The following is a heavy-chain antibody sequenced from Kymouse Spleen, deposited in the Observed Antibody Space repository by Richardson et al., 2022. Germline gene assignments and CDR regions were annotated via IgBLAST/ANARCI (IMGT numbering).Heavy chain of an antibody. CDR1: GGSISSYY. D-gene: IGHD6-13*01. J-gene: IGHJ2*01. Sequence: QVQLQESGPGLVKPSETLSLTCTVSGGSISSYYWSWIRQPPGKGLEWIGYIYYSGSTNYNPSLKSRVTISVDTSKNQFSLKLSSVTAADTAVYYCARGIAAAVSYWYFDLWGRGTLVTVSS. V-gene: IGHV4-59*01. CDR3: ARGIAAAVSYWYFDL. CDR2: IYYSGST.